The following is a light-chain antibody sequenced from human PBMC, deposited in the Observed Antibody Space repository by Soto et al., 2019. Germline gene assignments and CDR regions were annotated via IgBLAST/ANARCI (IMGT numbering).Light chain of an antibody. J-gene: IGKJ4*01. CDR3: QQANSFPRT. Sequence: DIQMTQSPSSLSASVEDRVIITCRASQSISNHLNWYQQKPGKAPKLLIFAASSLQSGVPSRFSGSRSGPDFTLTIRSLQPEDFATYYCQQANSFPRTFGGGTKVDIK. V-gene: IGKV1-39*01. CDR2: AAS. CDR1: QSISNH.